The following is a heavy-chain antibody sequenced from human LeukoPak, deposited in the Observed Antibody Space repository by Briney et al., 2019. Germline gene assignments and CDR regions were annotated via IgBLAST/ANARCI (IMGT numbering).Heavy chain of an antibody. J-gene: IGHJ4*02. CDR1: GFTFSDYY. V-gene: IGHV3-11*01. Sequence: GGSLRLSCAASGFTFSDYYMSWIHRAPGKGLEWVSYISTTGSTKYYADSVKGRFTISRDNAKNSLYLQTNSLRAEDTAVYYCARVPTTVTYTDYWGQGTLVIVSS. D-gene: IGHD4-17*01. CDR3: ARVPTTVTYTDY. CDR2: ISTTGSTK.